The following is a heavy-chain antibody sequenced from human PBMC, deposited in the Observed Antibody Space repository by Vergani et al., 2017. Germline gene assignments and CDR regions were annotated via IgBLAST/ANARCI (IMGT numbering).Heavy chain of an antibody. V-gene: IGHV4-61*02. CDR3: ARESYDDETGYMPSFEY. D-gene: IGHD3-9*01. J-gene: IGHJ4*02. CDR1: GGSLTGDSYY. Sequence: QVQLQESGPGLVKPSQTLSLTCTVSGGSLTGDSYYWTWIRQPAGKGLEWIGRIYINGNTNYNPSLQSRVTISLDTSKNQFSLSLSSVTAVDTAMYYCARESYDDETGYMPSFEYWGQGTLVTVSS. CDR2: IYINGNT.